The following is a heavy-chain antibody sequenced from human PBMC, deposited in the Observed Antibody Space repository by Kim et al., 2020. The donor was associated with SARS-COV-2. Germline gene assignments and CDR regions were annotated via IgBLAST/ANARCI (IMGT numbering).Heavy chain of an antibody. CDR1: GDSIKTYY. V-gene: IGHV4-59*13. CDR2: IHHSGNT. CDR3: ARGYFDNSGSSNPFDI. D-gene: IGHD3-22*01. Sequence: SETLSLTCSVSGDSIKTYYWSWLRQPPGKGLEWIGYIHHSGNTNSNPSLKSRVTISVDTSMNQLSLRLTSVTATDTAVYYCARGYFDNSGSSNPFDIWGQGTMVTVSS. J-gene: IGHJ3*02.